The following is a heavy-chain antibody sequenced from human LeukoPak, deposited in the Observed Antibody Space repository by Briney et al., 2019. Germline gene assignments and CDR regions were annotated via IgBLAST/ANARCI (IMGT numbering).Heavy chain of an antibody. Sequence: GASVPVSFKSSGYTFIRYDINWVRQATGQGREWMGWMNPNTGNTAFAQKFHGRLTMTRDTSISTAYMELSSLRSEDTAVYYCARGQGDILTGYPLPRPRNMDVWGKGTTVTVSS. J-gene: IGHJ6*03. V-gene: IGHV1-8*01. CDR1: GYTFIRYD. CDR3: ARGQGDILTGYPLPRPRNMDV. CDR2: MNPNTGNT. D-gene: IGHD3-9*01.